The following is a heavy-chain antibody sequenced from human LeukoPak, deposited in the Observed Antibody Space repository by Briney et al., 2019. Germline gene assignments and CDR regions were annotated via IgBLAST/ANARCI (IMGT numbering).Heavy chain of an antibody. CDR3: AGNPPLEYFQH. V-gene: IGHV3-23*01. CDR1: GFTFSSYA. J-gene: IGHJ1*01. CDR2: ISGSGGST. Sequence: GGSLRLSCAASGFTFSSYAMSWVRQAPGKGLEWVSAISGSGGSTYYADSVKGRFTISRDNSKNTLYLQMNSLRAEDTAVHYCAGNPPLEYFQHWGQGTLVTVSS.